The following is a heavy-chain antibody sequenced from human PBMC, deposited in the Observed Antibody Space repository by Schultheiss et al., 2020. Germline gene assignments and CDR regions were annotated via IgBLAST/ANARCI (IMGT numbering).Heavy chain of an antibody. J-gene: IGHJ5*02. CDR1: GFTFSSSW. D-gene: IGHD2-2*01. CDR2: IKSKTDGGTT. Sequence: GGSLRLSCAASGFTFSSSWMNWVRQAPGKGLEWVGRIKSKTDGGTTDYAAPVKGRFTISRDDSKNTLYLQMNSLKTEDTAVYYCTTLDIVVVPAAPPNWFDPWGQGTLVTVSS. CDR3: TTLDIVVVPAAPPNWFDP. V-gene: IGHV3-15*07.